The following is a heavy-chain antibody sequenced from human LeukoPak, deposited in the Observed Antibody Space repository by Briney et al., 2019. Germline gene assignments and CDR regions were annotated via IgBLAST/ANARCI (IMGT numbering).Heavy chain of an antibody. D-gene: IGHD2-2*01. CDR1: GFSFSIYS. CDR2: INEGRSVI. V-gene: IGHV3-48*04. Sequence: GGSLRLSCAASGFSFSIYSLTWVRQAPGKGLEWIAYINEGRSVIYYAVSVEGRFTVSRDNAKNSLYLQMNSLRGDDTAVYYCARGFGTSWFYSWGQGTLVTVSS. CDR3: ARGFGTSWFYS. J-gene: IGHJ5*01.